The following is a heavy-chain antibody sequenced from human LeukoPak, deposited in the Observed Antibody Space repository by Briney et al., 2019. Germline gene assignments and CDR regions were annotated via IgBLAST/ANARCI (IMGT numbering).Heavy chain of an antibody. Sequence: GGSLRLSCAASGFTFSSYSMNWVRQAPGKGLEWVSYISSSSSTIYYADSVKGRFTISRDNAKNSLYLQMNSLRAEDTAVYYCARGHRAYSSGWYGYWGQGTLVTVSS. J-gene: IGHJ4*02. CDR1: GFTFSSYS. D-gene: IGHD6-19*01. V-gene: IGHV3-48*01. CDR2: ISSSSSTI. CDR3: ARGHRAYSSGWYGY.